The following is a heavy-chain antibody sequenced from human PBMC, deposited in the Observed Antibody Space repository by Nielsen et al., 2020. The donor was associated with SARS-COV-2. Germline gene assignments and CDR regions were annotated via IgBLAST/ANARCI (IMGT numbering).Heavy chain of an antibody. CDR3: ARVFRFAVGRLDLGY. CDR1: GHTFTSYD. J-gene: IGHJ4*02. CDR2: MNPNSGNT. D-gene: IGHD6-19*01. Sequence: ASVKVSCKASGHTFTSYDINWVRQATGQGLEWMGWMNPNSGNTGYAQKFQGRVTMTRNTSISTAYMELSSLRSEDTAVYYCARVFRFAVGRLDLGYWGQGTLVTVSS. V-gene: IGHV1-8*01.